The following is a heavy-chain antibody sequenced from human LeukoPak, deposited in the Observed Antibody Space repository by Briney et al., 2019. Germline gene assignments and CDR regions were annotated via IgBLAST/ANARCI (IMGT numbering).Heavy chain of an antibody. CDR2: FDPEDGET. V-gene: IGHV1-24*01. CDR3: ATVVVAGEGYIFDY. D-gene: IGHD2-15*01. J-gene: IGHJ4*02. CDR1: GYTLTELS. Sequence: ASVTVPCEVSGYTLTELSMHWVRQAPGKGLEWMGGFDPEDGETIYAQKFQGRVTMTEDTSTDTAYMELSSLRSEDTAVYYCATVVVAGEGYIFDYWGQGTLVTVSS.